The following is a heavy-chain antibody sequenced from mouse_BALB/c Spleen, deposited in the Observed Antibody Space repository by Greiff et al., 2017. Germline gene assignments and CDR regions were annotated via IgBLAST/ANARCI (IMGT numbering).Heavy chain of an antibody. CDR2: IDPANGNT. J-gene: IGHJ4*01. CDR1: GFNIKDTY. CDR3: ARDYGSSMDY. V-gene: IGHV14-3*02. Sequence: LVESGAELVKPGASVKLSCTASGFNIKDTYMHWVKQRPEQGLEWIGRIDPANGNTKYDPKFQGKATITADTSSNTAYLQLSSLTSEDTAVYYCARDYGSSMDYWGQGTSVTVSS. D-gene: IGHD1-1*01.